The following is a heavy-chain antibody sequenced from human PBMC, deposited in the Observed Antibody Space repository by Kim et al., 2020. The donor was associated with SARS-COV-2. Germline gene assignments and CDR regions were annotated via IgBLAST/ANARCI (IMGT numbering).Heavy chain of an antibody. J-gene: IGHJ6*02. Sequence: GGSLRLSCSASGFTFSSYAMHWVRQAPGKGLEYVSAISSNGGSTYYADSVKGRFTISRDNSKNTLYLQMSSLRAEDTAVYYCVKDFGRARYCSSTSCYIPYDYYYYGMDVWGQGTTVTVSS. D-gene: IGHD2-2*01. CDR2: ISSNGGST. CDR3: VKDFGRARYCSSTSCYIPYDYYYYGMDV. CDR1: GFTFSSYA. V-gene: IGHV3-64D*06.